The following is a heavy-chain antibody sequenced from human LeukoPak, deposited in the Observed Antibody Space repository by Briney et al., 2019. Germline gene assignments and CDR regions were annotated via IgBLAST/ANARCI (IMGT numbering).Heavy chain of an antibody. CDR3: ARWGVQEWDY. CDR2: IYYTGST. CDR1: AGSISSYY. Sequence: SETLSLTCTISAGSISSYYWSWLRQPPGKGLEWIGYIYYTGSTSYNPSLKSRVTISIDTSQNQFSLKLSSVTAADTAVYYCARWGVQEWDYWGQGTLVTVSS. V-gene: IGHV4-59*01. D-gene: IGHD3-3*01. J-gene: IGHJ4*02.